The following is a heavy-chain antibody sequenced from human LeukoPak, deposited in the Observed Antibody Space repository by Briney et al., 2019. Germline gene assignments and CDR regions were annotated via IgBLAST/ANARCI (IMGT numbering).Heavy chain of an antibody. J-gene: IGHJ4*02. D-gene: IGHD2-21*02. V-gene: IGHV3-30-3*01. Sequence: GGSLRLSCAASGFTFSSYAMHWVRQAPGKGLEWVAVISYDGSNKYYADSVKGQVTISRDNSKSTLYLQMDGLRAGDTAVYYCARQGDTGSWYFDYWGQGTLVTVSS. CDR2: ISYDGSNK. CDR1: GFTFSSYA. CDR3: ARQGDTGSWYFDY.